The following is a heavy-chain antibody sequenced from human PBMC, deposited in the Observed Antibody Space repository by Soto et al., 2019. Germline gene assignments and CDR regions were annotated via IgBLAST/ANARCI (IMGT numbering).Heavy chain of an antibody. D-gene: IGHD6-19*01. CDR1: GFTFSSYG. J-gene: IGHJ4*02. CDR2: IWYDGSNK. CDR3: ARDLDSSGWYDSPSGY. V-gene: IGHV3-33*01. Sequence: QVQLVESGGGVVQPGRSLRLSCAACGFTFSSYGMHWVRQAPGKGLEWVAVIWYDGSNKYYADSVKGRFTISRDNSKNTLYLQMNSLRAEDTAVYYCARDLDSSGWYDSPSGYWGQGTLVTVSS.